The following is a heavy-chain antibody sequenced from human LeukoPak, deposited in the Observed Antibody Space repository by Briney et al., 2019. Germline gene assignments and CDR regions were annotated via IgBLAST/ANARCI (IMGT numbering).Heavy chain of an antibody. D-gene: IGHD3-22*01. CDR1: GGTLSSYA. CDR3: ARTRIDSSGYYYGLGAFDI. J-gene: IGHJ3*02. CDR2: IIPIFGTA. Sequence: GASVKVSCKASGGTLSSYAISWVRQAPGQGLEWMGGIIPIFGTANYAQKFQGRVTITADESTSTAYMELSSLRSEDTAVYYCARTRIDSSGYYYGLGAFDIWGQGTMVTVSS. V-gene: IGHV1-69*01.